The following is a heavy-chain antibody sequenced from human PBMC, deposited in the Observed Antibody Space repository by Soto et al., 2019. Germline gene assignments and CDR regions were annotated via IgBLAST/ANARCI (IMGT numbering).Heavy chain of an antibody. J-gene: IGHJ3*02. V-gene: IGHV1-3*01. CDR1: GYTFTSYA. D-gene: IGHD3-22*01. CDR2: INAGNGNT. Sequence: ASVKVSCKASGYTFTSYAMHWVRQAPGQRLEWMGWINAGNGNTKYSQKLQGRVTITRDTSASTAYMELSSLRSEDTAVYYCGSWVHYYDSSGYYHDAFDIWGQGTMVTVSS. CDR3: GSWVHYYDSSGYYHDAFDI.